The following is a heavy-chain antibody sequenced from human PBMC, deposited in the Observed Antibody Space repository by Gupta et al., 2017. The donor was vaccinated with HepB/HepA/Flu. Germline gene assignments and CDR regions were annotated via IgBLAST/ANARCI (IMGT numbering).Heavy chain of an antibody. CDR2: INYNGGST. V-gene: IGHV3-23*01. Sequence: EVQLLESGGGLVQPGGSLRLSCAASGFTFTTYPMNWVRQAPGKGLEWVATINYNGGSTYYADSVKGRFTVSRDNSRNTLYLQMISLRAEDTSFDFCASRKNWGPFDSWGQGTLVAVSS. CDR1: GFTFTTYP. J-gene: IGHJ4*02. D-gene: IGHD7-27*01. CDR3: ASRKNWGPFDS.